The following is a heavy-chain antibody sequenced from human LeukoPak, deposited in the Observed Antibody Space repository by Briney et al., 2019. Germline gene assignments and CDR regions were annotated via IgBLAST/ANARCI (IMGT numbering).Heavy chain of an antibody. Sequence: SQTLSLTCAVSGGSISSGGYSWSWIRQPPGKGLEWIGYIYHSGSTYYNPSLKSRVTISVDRSKNQFSLKLSSVTAADTAVYYCARVSGYWFDLWGQGTLVTVSS. CDR2: IYHSGST. CDR1: GGSISSGGYS. J-gene: IGHJ5*02. CDR3: ARVSGYWFDL. V-gene: IGHV4-30-2*01.